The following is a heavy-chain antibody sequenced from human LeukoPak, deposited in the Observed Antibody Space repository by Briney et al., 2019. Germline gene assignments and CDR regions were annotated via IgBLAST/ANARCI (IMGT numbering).Heavy chain of an antibody. D-gene: IGHD5-24*01. V-gene: IGHV1-18*01. Sequence: ASVKFSCTASGYIFIKYGISWVRQAPGQGLEWMGWNSFHNGDTKYAQKLQGRVYMTTETPTSTVYMELRSLSSDDTAVYYCARLQYGGSTSRYYYYYMDFWGKGTTVTVS. CDR1: GYIFIKYG. CDR3: ARLQYGGSTSRYYYYYMDF. J-gene: IGHJ6*03. CDR2: NSFHNGDT.